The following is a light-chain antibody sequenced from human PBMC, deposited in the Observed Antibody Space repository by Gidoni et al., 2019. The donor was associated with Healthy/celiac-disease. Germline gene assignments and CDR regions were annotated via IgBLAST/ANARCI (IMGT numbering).Light chain of an antibody. CDR1: SRDVGSYNF. CDR3: SSYSSGSIWV. J-gene: IGLJ3*02. V-gene: IGLV2-14*01. CDR2: DVH. Sequence: QSALTQPASVSGSPGQSITVSCTGTSRDVGSYNFVSWFQQHPGKAPKLMIYDVHRRPSGVSSRFSGSKSGNTASLTISGPQAEDEADYYCSSYSSGSIWVFGGGTKVTVL.